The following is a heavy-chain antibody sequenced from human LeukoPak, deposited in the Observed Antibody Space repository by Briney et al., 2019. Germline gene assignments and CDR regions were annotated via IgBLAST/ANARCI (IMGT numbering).Heavy chain of an antibody. CDR3: ARGRAGNYYNHNDY. J-gene: IGHJ4*01. CDR2: ISGDGSIT. D-gene: IGHD3-10*01. CDR1: GFTISGYW. Sequence: QSGGALRLSCAASGFTISGYWMHWVRQAPGKRLVWVSRISGDGSITAYADSVKGRFTISRDNAKNTLYLQMNSLRAEDTAVYYCARGRAGNYYNHNDYWGQGTLVTVSS. V-gene: IGHV3-74*01.